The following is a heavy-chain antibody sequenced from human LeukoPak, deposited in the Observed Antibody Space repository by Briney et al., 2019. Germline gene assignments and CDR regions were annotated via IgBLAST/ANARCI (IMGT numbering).Heavy chain of an antibody. CDR2: IYTSGST. J-gene: IGHJ3*02. V-gene: IGHV4-4*07. CDR3: AGACSSTSCYAGVAFDI. Sequence: SETLSLTCTVSGGSISSYYWSWIRQPAGKGLEWSGRIYTSGSTNYNPSLKSRVTMSVDTSKNQFSLKLSSVTAADTAVYYCAGACSSTSCYAGVAFDIWGQGTVVTVSS. CDR1: GGSISSYY. D-gene: IGHD2-2*01.